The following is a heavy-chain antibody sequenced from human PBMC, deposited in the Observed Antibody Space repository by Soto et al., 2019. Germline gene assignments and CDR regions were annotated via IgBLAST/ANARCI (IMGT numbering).Heavy chain of an antibody. Sequence: QVQLVRSGAEVKRPGASVKVSCKTSGYSFPDFYLHWVRQAPGQGLEWMGIINPSGGMTTYAQRLQGRVAMTRDTSTSTVYMELSSLRSEDTAVYYCARAYDSSGYFDYWGQGTLVIVSS. CDR3: ARAYDSSGYFDY. CDR1: GYSFPDFY. D-gene: IGHD3-22*01. CDR2: INPSGGMT. J-gene: IGHJ4*02. V-gene: IGHV1-46*01.